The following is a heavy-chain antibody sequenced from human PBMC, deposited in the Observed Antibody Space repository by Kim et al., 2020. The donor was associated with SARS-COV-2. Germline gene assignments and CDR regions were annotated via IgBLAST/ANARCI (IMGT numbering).Heavy chain of an antibody. D-gene: IGHD7-27*01. CDR3: ARARGANWGYYYYGMDV. Sequence: SETLSLTCTVSGGSISSYYWSWIRQPPGKGVEWIGYIYYSGSTNYNHSLKSRVTISVDTSKNQFSLKLSSVTAADTAVYYCARARGANWGYYYYGMDVWGRETTVTVSS. V-gene: IGHV4-59*01. J-gene: IGHJ6*02. CDR1: GGSISSYY. CDR2: IYYSGST.